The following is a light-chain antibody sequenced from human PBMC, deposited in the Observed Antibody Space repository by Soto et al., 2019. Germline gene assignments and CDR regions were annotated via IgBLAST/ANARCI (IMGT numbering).Light chain of an antibody. CDR3: QSYDSSLSGWV. CDR1: SSNIGAGYD. Sequence: QSVLTQPPSVSGAPGQRVTISCTESSSNIGAGYDVHWYQQLPGTAPKLLIYGNSNRPSGVPDRFSGSKSGTSASLAITGLQAEEEADYYCQSYDSSLSGWVFGGGTKLTVL. J-gene: IGLJ3*02. CDR2: GNS. V-gene: IGLV1-40*01.